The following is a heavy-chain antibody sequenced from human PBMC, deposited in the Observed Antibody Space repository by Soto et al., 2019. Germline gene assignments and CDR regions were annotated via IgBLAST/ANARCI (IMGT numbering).Heavy chain of an antibody. CDR2: ISAYNGNT. J-gene: IGHJ3*02. D-gene: IGHD3-16*01. CDR1: GYTFTSYG. V-gene: IGHV1-18*01. Sequence: ASVKVSCKASGYTFTSYGISWVRQAPGQGLEWMGWISAYNGNTNYAQKLQGRVTITTDTSTSTAYMELSSLRSEDTAVYYCARSAGGRNAFDIWGQGTMVTVSS. CDR3: ARSAGGRNAFDI.